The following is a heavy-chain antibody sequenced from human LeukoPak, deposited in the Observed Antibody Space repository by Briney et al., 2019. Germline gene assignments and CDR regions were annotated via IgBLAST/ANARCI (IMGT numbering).Heavy chain of an antibody. Sequence: GLEWIGRIYTSGSTNYNPSLKSRVTMSVDTSKNQFSLKLSSVTAADTAVYYCARDLRWFDPWGQGTLVTVSS. J-gene: IGHJ5*02. CDR2: IYTSGST. V-gene: IGHV4-4*07. CDR3: ARDLRWFDP.